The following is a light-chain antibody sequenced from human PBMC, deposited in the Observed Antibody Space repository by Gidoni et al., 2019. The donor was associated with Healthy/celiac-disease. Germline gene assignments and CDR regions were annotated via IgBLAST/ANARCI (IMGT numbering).Light chain of an antibody. CDR3: QQYGSSPWT. V-gene: IGKV3-20*01. CDR2: GAS. J-gene: IGKJ1*01. CDR1: QSVSSRY. Sequence: EIVLTQSPCTLSLSPGERATLACRASQSVSSRYFAWYQQKPGQAPRLLIYGASSRDAGIPDRFSGSGSGTDFTLTISRLEPEDFAVYYCQQYGSSPWTFGQGTKVEIK.